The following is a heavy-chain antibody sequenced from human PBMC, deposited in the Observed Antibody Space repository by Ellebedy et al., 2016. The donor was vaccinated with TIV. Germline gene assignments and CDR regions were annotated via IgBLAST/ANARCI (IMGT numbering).Heavy chain of an antibody. CDR3: VRGYKSANI. CDR2: IKEDGSDI. J-gene: IGHJ4*02. D-gene: IGHD4/OR15-4a*01. Sequence: GESLKISCAASGFTFSTYWMSWVRQAPGKGLEWVANIKEDGSDITYADSVKGRFTISRDNAKNSLYLQMDSLTVEDTAVFYCVRGYKSANIWGQGTLVTVSS. V-gene: IGHV3-7*01. CDR1: GFTFSTYW.